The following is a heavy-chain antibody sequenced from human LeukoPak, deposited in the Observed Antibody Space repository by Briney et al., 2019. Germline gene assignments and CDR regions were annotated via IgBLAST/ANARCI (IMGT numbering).Heavy chain of an antibody. J-gene: IGHJ4*02. CDR2: IIPILGMA. CDR3: ARVEEMATSQEGDAFDY. Sequence: ASVKVSCKASGGTFSSYAISWVRQAPGQGLEWMGRIIPILGMANYAQKFQGRVTITADKSTSTAYMELSSLRSEDTAVYYCARVEEMATSQEGDAFDYWGQGTLVTVSS. D-gene: IGHD5-24*01. CDR1: GGTFSSYA. V-gene: IGHV1-69*04.